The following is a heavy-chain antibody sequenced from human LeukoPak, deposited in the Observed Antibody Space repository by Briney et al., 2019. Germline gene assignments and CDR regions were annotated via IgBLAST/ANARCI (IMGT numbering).Heavy chain of an antibody. CDR2: IIPIFGTA. V-gene: IGHV1-69*13. Sequence: SVKVSCKASGGTFSSYAISWVRQAPGQGLEWMGGIIPIFGTANYAQKFQGRVTITADESTSTAYMELSSLRSEDTAVYYCASMDIVVVPAEYNWFDPWGQGTLVTVSS. CDR1: GGTFSSYA. J-gene: IGHJ5*02. CDR3: ASMDIVVVPAEYNWFDP. D-gene: IGHD2-2*03.